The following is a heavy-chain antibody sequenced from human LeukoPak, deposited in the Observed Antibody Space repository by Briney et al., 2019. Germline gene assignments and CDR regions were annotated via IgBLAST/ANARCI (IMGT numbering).Heavy chain of an antibody. CDR2: IYSGGST. J-gene: IGHJ6*02. D-gene: IGHD3-10*01. Sequence: HPGGSLRLSCAASGFTVSSNYMSWVRQAPEKGLEWVSVIYSGGSTYYADSVKGRFTISRHNSKNTLYLQMNSLRAEDTAVYYCARKTGHGMDVWGQGTTVTVSS. V-gene: IGHV3-53*04. CDR1: GFTVSSNY. CDR3: ARKTGHGMDV.